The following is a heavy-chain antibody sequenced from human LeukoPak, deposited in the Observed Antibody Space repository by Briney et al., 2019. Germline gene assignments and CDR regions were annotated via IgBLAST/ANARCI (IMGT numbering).Heavy chain of an antibody. J-gene: IGHJ4*02. CDR2: IYPGDSDT. CDR1: GYSFTSYW. V-gene: IGHV5-51*01. Sequence: RGESLKISCKGSGYSFTSYWIGWVRQMPGKGLEWMGIIYPGDSDTRYSPSFQGQVPISADKSISTAYLQWSSLKASDTAMYYCARVPRRGYYYGSGSYYYFDYWGQGTLVTVSS. D-gene: IGHD3-10*01. CDR3: ARVPRRGYYYGSGSYYYFDY.